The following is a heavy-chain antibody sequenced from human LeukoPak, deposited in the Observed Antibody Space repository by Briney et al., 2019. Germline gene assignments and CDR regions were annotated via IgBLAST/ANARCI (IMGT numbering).Heavy chain of an antibody. V-gene: IGHV3-15*01. CDR1: GFTFSNAW. CDR2: IKSKTDGGTT. J-gene: IGHJ4*02. Sequence: GGSLRLSCAASGFTFSNAWMSWVRQAPGKGLEWVGRIKSKTDGGTTDYAAPVKGRFTISRDDSKNTLYLQMNSLKTEDTAVYYCTTDTYYYDSSGYYFADYWGQETLVTVSS. D-gene: IGHD3-22*01. CDR3: TTDTYYYDSSGYYFADY.